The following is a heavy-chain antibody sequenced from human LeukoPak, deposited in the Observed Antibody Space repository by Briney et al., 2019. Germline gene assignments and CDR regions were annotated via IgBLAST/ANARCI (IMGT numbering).Heavy chain of an antibody. D-gene: IGHD2-15*01. CDR2: FDPEDGET. J-gene: IGHJ5*02. CDR3: ATSVHCSGGSCSPAGWFDP. Sequence: ASVKVSCKVSGYTLTELSMHWVRQAPGKALEWMGGFDPEDGETIYAQKFQGRVTMTEDTSTDTAYMELSSLRSEDTAVYYCATSVHCSGGSCSPAGWFDPWGQGTLVTVSS. CDR1: GYTLTELS. V-gene: IGHV1-24*01.